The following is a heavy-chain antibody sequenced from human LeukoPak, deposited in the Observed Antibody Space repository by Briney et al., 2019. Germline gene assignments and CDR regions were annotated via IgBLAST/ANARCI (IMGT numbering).Heavy chain of an antibody. Sequence: GGSLRLSCAASGFTFSSYGMHWVRQAPGKGLEWVAVIWYDGSNKYYADSVKGRFTISRDNAKNSLYLQMNSLRDEDTAVYYCARAGGGYNYDDYWGQGTLVTVSS. J-gene: IGHJ4*02. CDR2: IWYDGSNK. CDR1: GFTFSSYG. CDR3: ARAGGGYNYDDY. V-gene: IGHV3-33*01. D-gene: IGHD5-24*01.